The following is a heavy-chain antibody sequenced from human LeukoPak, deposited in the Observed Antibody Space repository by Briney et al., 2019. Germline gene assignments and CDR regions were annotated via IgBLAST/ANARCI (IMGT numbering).Heavy chain of an antibody. V-gene: IGHV3-33*01. Sequence: GGSLRLSCAASGFTFSSHGMLWVRQAPGKGLEWVALIWFDGSNKYYADSVKGGFTISRDNSKNTLNLQMNSLRAEDTAVYYCARMTGSAFDIWGQGTMVTVSS. CDR1: GFTFSSHG. D-gene: IGHD1-26*01. J-gene: IGHJ3*02. CDR3: ARMTGSAFDI. CDR2: IWFDGSNK.